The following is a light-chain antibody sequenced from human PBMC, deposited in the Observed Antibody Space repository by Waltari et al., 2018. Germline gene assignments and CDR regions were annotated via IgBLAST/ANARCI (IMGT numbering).Light chain of an antibody. Sequence: DIKMTQSPSSLSASVGDTVTITCQASQGIANNLNWYQQKPGKAPKLLIYRASSLQSGIPSRFSGTGSGTHFTLTISSLQPEDFATYYCQQGYSYPFTFGPGTKLDIK. CDR1: QGIANN. V-gene: IGKV1-16*01. CDR3: QQGYSYPFT. CDR2: RAS. J-gene: IGKJ3*01.